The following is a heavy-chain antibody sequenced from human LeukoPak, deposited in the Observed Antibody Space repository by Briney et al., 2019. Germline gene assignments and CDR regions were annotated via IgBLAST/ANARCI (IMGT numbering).Heavy chain of an antibody. D-gene: IGHD4-17*01. Sequence: SETLSLTCAVSGYSISSGYYWGWIRQPPGKGLEWIGSIYHSGSTCYNPSLKSRVTISVDTSKNQFSLKLSSVTAADTAVYYCARGGDYLYYYYMDVWGKGTTVTVSS. CDR3: ARGGDYLYYYYMDV. CDR1: GYSISSGYY. CDR2: IYHSGST. J-gene: IGHJ6*03. V-gene: IGHV4-38-2*01.